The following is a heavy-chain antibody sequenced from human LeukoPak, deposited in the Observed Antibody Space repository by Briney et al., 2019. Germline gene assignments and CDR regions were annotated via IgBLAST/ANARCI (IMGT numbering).Heavy chain of an antibody. CDR3: ASGGTTVVSRPDAFDI. CDR2: IYYSGST. V-gene: IGHV4-31*03. CDR1: GGSISSGGYY. D-gene: IGHD4-23*01. J-gene: IGHJ3*02. Sequence: SQTLSLTCTVSGGSISSGGYYWSWIRQHPGKGLEWIGYIYYSGSTYYNPSLKSRVTISVDTSKNQFSLKLSSVTAADTAVYNCASGGTTVVSRPDAFDIWGQGTMVTVSS.